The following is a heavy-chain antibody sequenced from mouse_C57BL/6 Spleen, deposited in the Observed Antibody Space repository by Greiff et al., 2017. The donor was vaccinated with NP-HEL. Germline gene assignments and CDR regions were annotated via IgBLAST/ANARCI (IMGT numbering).Heavy chain of an antibody. J-gene: IGHJ1*03. CDR3: ARETGKGYWYFDV. D-gene: IGHD4-1*01. V-gene: IGHV5-17*01. CDR2: ISSGSSTI. CDR1: GFTFSDYG. Sequence: VQLKESGGGLVKPGGSLKLSCAASGFTFSDYGMHWVRQAPEKGLEWVAYISSGSSTIYYADTVKGRFTISRDNAKNTLFLQMTSLRSEDTAMDYCARETGKGYWYFDVWGTGTTGTVSS.